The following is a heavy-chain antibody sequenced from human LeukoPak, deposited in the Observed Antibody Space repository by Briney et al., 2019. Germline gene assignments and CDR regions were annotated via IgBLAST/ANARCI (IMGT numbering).Heavy chain of an antibody. CDR1: GFTFSDHA. CDR3: ARGDDTAVVSGGYNWFDS. V-gene: IGHV3-21*01. D-gene: IGHD5-18*01. CDR2: ITTSGSYI. Sequence: PGGSLRLSCAASGFTFSDHAMNWVRQAPGKGLEWVSSITTSGSYIYYADSVKGRLTISRDNAKNSLYLQMDSLGAEDTAVYYCARGDDTAVVSGGYNWFDSWGQGTLVTVSS. J-gene: IGHJ5*01.